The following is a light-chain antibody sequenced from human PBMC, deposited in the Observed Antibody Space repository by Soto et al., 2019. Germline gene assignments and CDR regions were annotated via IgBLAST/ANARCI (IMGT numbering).Light chain of an antibody. CDR3: QQYYSTLWT. J-gene: IGKJ1*01. Sequence: DIVMTQSPDSLAVSLGERATINCKSSQSLLYSSSNKNYLAWYQQKPGQPPKLLIYWASTRESGVPDRFSGSGSGTDFTLIISSLQAEDVAVYYCQQYYSTLWTFGQGTKVEIK. V-gene: IGKV4-1*01. CDR1: QSLLYSSSNKNY. CDR2: WAS.